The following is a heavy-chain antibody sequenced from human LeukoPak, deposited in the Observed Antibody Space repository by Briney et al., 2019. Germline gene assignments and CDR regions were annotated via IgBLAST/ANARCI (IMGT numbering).Heavy chain of an antibody. CDR1: GYSFTSYW. Sequence: GESLKISCKGSGYSFTSYWIGWVRQMPGKGLEWMGIIYPGDSDTRYSPSFQGQVTISADKSISTAYLQWSSLKASDTAMYYCARATTGYSSSWAYYYYGMDVWGQGTTVTVSS. CDR3: ARATTGYSSSWAYYYYGMDV. V-gene: IGHV5-51*01. D-gene: IGHD6-13*01. CDR2: IYPGDSDT. J-gene: IGHJ6*02.